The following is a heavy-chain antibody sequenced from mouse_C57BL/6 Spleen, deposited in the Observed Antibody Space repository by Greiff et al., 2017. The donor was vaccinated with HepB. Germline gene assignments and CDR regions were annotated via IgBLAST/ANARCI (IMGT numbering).Heavy chain of an antibody. V-gene: IGHV1-82*01. D-gene: IGHD4-1*01. CDR1: GYAFSSSW. CDR3: ARSSLGRGFAY. CDR2: IYPGDGDT. Sequence: VQLQQSGPELVKPGASVKISCKASGYAFSSSWMNWVKQRPGKGLEWIGRIYPGDGDTNYNGKFKGKATLTADKSSSTAYMQLSSLTSEDSAVYFCARSSLGRGFAYWGQGTLVTVSA. J-gene: IGHJ3*01.